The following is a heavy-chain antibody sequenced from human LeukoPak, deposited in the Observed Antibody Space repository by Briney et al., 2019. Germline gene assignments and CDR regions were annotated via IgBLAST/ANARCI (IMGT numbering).Heavy chain of an antibody. Sequence: GASVKVSCKASGYTFTSYDINWVRQATGQGLEWMGWMNPNSGNTGYAQKFQGRITITRNTSISTAYMELSSLRSEDTAVYYCARIRRLQLERRVAWFDPWGQGTLVTVSS. CDR3: ARIRRLQLERRVAWFDP. D-gene: IGHD1-1*01. CDR1: GYTFTSYD. CDR2: MNPNSGNT. V-gene: IGHV1-8*03. J-gene: IGHJ5*02.